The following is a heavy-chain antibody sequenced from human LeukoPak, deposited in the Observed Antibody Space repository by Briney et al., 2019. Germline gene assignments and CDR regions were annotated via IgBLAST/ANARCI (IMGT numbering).Heavy chain of an antibody. D-gene: IGHD2-21*02. J-gene: IGHJ4*02. Sequence: GGSLRLSCAASGFTFDDYGMTWVRQAPGKGLEWVSSINWNGGSTGYADSVKGRFTISRDNSKNTLYLQMNSLRAEDTAIYYCARERSSGGDPYYFDYWGQGTLVTVSS. V-gene: IGHV3-20*04. CDR1: GFTFDDYG. CDR3: ARERSSGGDPYYFDY. CDR2: INWNGGST.